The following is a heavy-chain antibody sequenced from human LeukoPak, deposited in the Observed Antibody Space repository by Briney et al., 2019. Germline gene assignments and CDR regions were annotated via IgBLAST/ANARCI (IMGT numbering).Heavy chain of an antibody. J-gene: IGHJ4*02. Sequence: SETLSLTCAVSGGSVSSYYWNWIRQPPGKGLEWIGYIYYSGSTNYNPSLKSRVTISIDTSKHQLSLQLTSVTAADTAVYYCATDVRGLVPYYFDFWGQGTLVTVSS. CDR1: GGSVSSYY. D-gene: IGHD3-10*02. CDR2: IYYSGST. V-gene: IGHV4-59*02. CDR3: ATDVRGLVPYYFDF.